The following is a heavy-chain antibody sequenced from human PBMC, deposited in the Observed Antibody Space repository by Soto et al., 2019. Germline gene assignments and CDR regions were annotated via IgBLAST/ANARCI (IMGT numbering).Heavy chain of an antibody. V-gene: IGHV1-69*12. CDR2: IIPIFGTA. J-gene: IGHJ6*02. CDR3: ASVETQRYFYGMDV. D-gene: IGHD2-15*01. CDR1: GGTFSSYA. Sequence: QVQLVQSGAEVKKPGSSVKVSCKASGGTFSSYAISWVRQAPAQGLEWMGGIIPIFGTAGYAQKFQGRVTITADESTSTAYMELSRLRSEDTAVYYCASVETQRYFYGMDVWGQGTTVTVSS.